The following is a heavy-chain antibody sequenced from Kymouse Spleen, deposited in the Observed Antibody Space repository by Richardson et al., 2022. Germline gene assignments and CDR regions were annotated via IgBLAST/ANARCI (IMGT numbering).Heavy chain of an antibody. CDR2: ISYDGSNK. J-gene: IGHJ6*02. CDR3: AKENRGELPFYYYYYGMDV. D-gene: IGHD1-26*01. Sequence: QVQLVESGGGVVQPGRSLRLSCAASGFTFSSYGMHWVRQAPGKGLEWVAVISYDGSNKYYADSVKGRFTISRDNSKNTLYLQMNSLRAEDTAVYYCAKENRGELPFYYYYYGMDVWGQGTTVTVSS. CDR1: GFTFSSYG. V-gene: IGHV3-30*18.